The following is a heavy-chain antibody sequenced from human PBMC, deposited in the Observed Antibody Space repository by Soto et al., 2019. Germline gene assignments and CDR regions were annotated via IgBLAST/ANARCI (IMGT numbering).Heavy chain of an antibody. CDR2: ISAHNGNT. CDR3: ARGRYGDY. D-gene: IGHD1-1*01. CDR1: GYDFTTYG. V-gene: IGHV1-18*01. Sequence: QVHLVQSGAEVKKPGASVKVSCKGSGYDFTTYGITWVRQAPGQGLEWMAWISAHNGNTDYAQKPQGSVHVNRNPAKSPADMGLRSLRSDGTAVYYWARGRYGDYWGQGSLVPVSS. J-gene: IGHJ4*02.